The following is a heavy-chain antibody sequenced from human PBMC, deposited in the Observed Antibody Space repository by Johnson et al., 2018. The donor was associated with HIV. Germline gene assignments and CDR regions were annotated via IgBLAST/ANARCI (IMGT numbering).Heavy chain of an antibody. CDR2: IKQDGSAK. D-gene: IGHD4-23*01. J-gene: IGHJ3*02. V-gene: IGHV3-7*01. CDR3: AKSPAKDHGGNSGAFDI. Sequence: VQLVESGGGLVQPGGSLRLSCAASGFTFSSYWMSWVRQAPGKGLEWVANIKQDGSAKYYVDSVKGRFTISRDNAKNSLYLQMNSRRDEYTAVYYCAKSPAKDHGGNSGAFDIWGQGTMVTVAS. CDR1: GFTFSSYW.